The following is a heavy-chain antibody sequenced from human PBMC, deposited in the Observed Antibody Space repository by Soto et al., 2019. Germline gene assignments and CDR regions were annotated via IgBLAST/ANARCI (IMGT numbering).Heavy chain of an antibody. D-gene: IGHD3-9*01. Sequence: QVQLVESGGGVVQPGRSLRLSCAASGFTFSSYGIHWVRQAPGKGLEWVAVISYDGSNKYYADSVKGRFTISRDNSKNTLYLQMNSLRAEDTAVYYCAKQNIYDILTGYDYWGQGTLVTVSS. CDR3: AKQNIYDILTGYDY. J-gene: IGHJ4*02. CDR2: ISYDGSNK. V-gene: IGHV3-30*18. CDR1: GFTFSSYG.